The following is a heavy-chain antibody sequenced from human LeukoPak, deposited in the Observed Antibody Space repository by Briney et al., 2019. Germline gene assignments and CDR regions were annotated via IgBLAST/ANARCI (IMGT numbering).Heavy chain of an antibody. Sequence: GASVKVSCKASGGTFNNSAISWVRQAPGQGLEWMGRIIPILGIPNYTQKSQGRVTITADTSTSTAFMELSGLRSEDTAVYYCAQRLSWLDPWGQGTLVTVSS. V-gene: IGHV1-69*10. J-gene: IGHJ5*02. CDR1: GGTFNNSA. D-gene: IGHD4-17*01. CDR3: AQRLSWLDP. CDR2: IIPILGIP.